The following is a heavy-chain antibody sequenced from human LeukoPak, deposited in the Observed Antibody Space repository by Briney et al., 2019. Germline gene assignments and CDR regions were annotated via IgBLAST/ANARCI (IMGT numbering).Heavy chain of an antibody. CDR3: ARDIYGSGHGWFDT. V-gene: IGHV4-59*01. CDR2: IHYSGST. CDR1: HVSISTYY. J-gene: IGHJ5*02. D-gene: IGHD3-10*01. Sequence: SETLSLTCTVSHVSISTYYWSWIRQPPGKGLEWMGYIHYSGSTNYNPSLKSRVTISVDTSKRQLSLMLGSVTAADTAVYYCARDIYGSGHGWFDTWGQGRLVTVSS.